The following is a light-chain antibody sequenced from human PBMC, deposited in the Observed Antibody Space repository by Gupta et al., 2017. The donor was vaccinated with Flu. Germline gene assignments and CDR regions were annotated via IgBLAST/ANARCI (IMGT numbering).Light chain of an antibody. CDR2: KAS. CDR1: QSRADEDRKTY. CDR3: KYGTCWLYT. Sequence: SQSRADEDRKTYWNWYQQSPGQPPRLLFDKASDLDTGAPGRCSGSVSVTFCTLKSSRVEAGDVVCYYCKYGTCWLYTFGRGTRLEIK. J-gene: IGKJ2*01. V-gene: IGKV2-30*01.